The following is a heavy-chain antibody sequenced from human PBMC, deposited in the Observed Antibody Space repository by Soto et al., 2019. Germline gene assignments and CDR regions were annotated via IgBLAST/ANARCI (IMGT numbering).Heavy chain of an antibody. CDR3: ARAHISIPLDY. V-gene: IGHV3-30-3*01. CDR2: ISYDGSNK. D-gene: IGHD3-3*02. CDR1: GFTFSSYA. Sequence: QVQLVESGGGVVQPGRSLRLSCAASGFTFSSYAMHWVRQAPGKGLEWVAVISYDGSNKYYADSVKGRFTISRDNSKNTRDLQMNSLRAEDTAVYYCARAHISIPLDYWGQGTLVTVSS. J-gene: IGHJ4*02.